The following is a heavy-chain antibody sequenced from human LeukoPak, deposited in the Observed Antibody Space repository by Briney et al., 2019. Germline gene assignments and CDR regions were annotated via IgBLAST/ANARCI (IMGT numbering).Heavy chain of an antibody. J-gene: IGHJ5*02. CDR1: GSSLSTSGVG. CDR2: IYWDDDK. CDR3: AHSYYDTSGYHYNWFDP. V-gene: IGHV2-5*02. Sequence: SGPTLVNPTQTLTLTCTFSGSSLSTSGVGVGWIRQPPGKALEWLALIYWDDDKRYSPSLKYRLTITKDTSKNQVVLTMTSMDPVDTATYYCAHSYYDTSGYHYNWFDPWGQGTLVTVSS. D-gene: IGHD3-22*01.